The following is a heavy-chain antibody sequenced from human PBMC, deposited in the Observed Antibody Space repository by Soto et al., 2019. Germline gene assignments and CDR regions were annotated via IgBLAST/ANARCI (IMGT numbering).Heavy chain of an antibody. CDR1: GYTFTSYD. J-gene: IGHJ5*02. Sequence: ASVKVSCKASGYTFTSYDINWVRQATGQGLEWMGWMNPNSGNTGYAQKFQGRVTMTRNTSISTAYMELSSLRSEDTAVYYCAGGGERVPEENWYDPWGQGTLVTVSS. D-gene: IGHD1-1*01. V-gene: IGHV1-8*01. CDR2: MNPNSGNT. CDR3: AGGGERVPEENWYDP.